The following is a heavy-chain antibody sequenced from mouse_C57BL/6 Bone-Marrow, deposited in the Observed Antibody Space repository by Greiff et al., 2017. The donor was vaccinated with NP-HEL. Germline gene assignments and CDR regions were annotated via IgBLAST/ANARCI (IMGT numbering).Heavy chain of an antibody. Sequence: VQLQQSGPVLVKPGASVKMSCKASGYTFTDYYMNWVKQSHGKSLEWIGVINPYNGGTSYNQKFKGKATLTVDKSSSTAYMELNSLTSEDSAVYYCARQAQLRLRLDYWGQGTTLTGSS. CDR3: ARQAQLRLRLDY. V-gene: IGHV1-19*01. CDR2: INPYNGGT. D-gene: IGHD3-1*01. J-gene: IGHJ2*01. CDR1: GYTFTDYY.